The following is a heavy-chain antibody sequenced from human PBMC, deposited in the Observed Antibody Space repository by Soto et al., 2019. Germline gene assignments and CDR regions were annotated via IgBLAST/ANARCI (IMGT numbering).Heavy chain of an antibody. J-gene: IGHJ5*02. CDR1: GFTSSSYA. Sequence: PGGSLRLSCAASGFTSSSYAMSWVRQAPGKGLGWVSGMSGSGDYTYYAYSVKGRFTISRDSSKNTLYLQMNSLRAEDTALYYCAKAAMYDSSDGWCDPWGQGALVAGSS. CDR2: MSGSGDYT. V-gene: IGHV3-23*01. D-gene: IGHD3-22*01. CDR3: AKAAMYDSSDGWCDP.